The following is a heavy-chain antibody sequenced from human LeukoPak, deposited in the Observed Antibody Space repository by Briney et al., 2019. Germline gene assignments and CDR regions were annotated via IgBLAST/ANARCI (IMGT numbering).Heavy chain of an antibody. CDR3: ARVGDWNDLVY. CDR2: ILYSGTT. CDR1: NGSIGFYF. D-gene: IGHD1-1*01. V-gene: IGHV4-59*01. J-gene: IGHJ4*02. Sequence: SETLSLTCTVSNGSIGFYFWSWIRQTPGKGLDWIGYILYSGTTTNYNPSLKSRVTISVDTSKNQFSLKLSSVTAADTAVYYCARVGDWNDLVYWGQGTLVTVSS.